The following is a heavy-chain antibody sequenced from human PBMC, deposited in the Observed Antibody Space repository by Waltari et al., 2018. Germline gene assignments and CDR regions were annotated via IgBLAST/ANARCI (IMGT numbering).Heavy chain of an antibody. CDR2: INHSGST. J-gene: IGHJ4*02. V-gene: IGHV4-34*01. Sequence: QVQLQQWGAGLLKPSETLSLTCAVYAGSFSGYYWSLIRQPPGKGLEWIGEINHSGSTNYNPSLKSRVTISVDTSKNQFSLKLSSVTAADTAVYYCASSRGNSSGWSPFDYWGQGTLVTVSS. CDR3: ASSRGNSSGWSPFDY. CDR1: AGSFSGYY. D-gene: IGHD6-19*01.